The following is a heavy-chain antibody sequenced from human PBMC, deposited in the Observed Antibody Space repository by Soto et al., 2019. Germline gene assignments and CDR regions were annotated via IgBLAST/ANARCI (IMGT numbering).Heavy chain of an antibody. D-gene: IGHD3-3*01. V-gene: IGHV3-49*03. CDR2: IRSKAYGGTT. CDR1: GFTFGDYA. Sequence: GGSLRLSCTASGFTFGDYAMSWFRQAPGKGLEWVGFIRSKAYGGTTEYAASVKGRFTISRDDSKSIAYLQMNSLKTEDTAVYYCTRYLWSGSKNFDYWGQGTLVTVSS. CDR3: TRYLWSGSKNFDY. J-gene: IGHJ4*02.